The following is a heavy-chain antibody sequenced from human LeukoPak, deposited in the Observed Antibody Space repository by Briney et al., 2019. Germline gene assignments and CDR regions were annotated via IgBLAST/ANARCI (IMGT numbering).Heavy chain of an antibody. J-gene: IGHJ3*02. CDR2: ISGSGGST. Sequence: PGGSLRLSCAASGFTFSSYAMSWVRQAPGKGLEWVSAISGSGGSTYYADSVKGRFTISRGNSKNTLYLQMNSLRAEDTAVYYCAKDIVGANIRTRAFDIWGQGTMVTVSS. D-gene: IGHD1-26*01. CDR1: GFTFSSYA. V-gene: IGHV3-23*01. CDR3: AKDIVGANIRTRAFDI.